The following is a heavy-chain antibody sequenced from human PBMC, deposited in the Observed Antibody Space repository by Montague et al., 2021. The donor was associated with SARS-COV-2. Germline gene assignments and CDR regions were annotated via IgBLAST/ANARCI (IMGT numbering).Heavy chain of an antibody. J-gene: IGHJ4*02. V-gene: IGHV6-1*01. D-gene: IGHD3-10*01. CDR3: AREGVGALLFSFDS. Sequence: TDYAVXVKGRIAINPDTSKNQFSLQLNSVTPEYTAVYYCAREGVGALLFSFDSWGQGNLVTVSS. CDR2: T.